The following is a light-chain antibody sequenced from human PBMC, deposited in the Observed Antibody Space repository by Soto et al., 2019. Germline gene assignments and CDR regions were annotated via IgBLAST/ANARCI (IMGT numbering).Light chain of an antibody. J-gene: IGKJ1*01. CDR3: QQYGSSTT. CDR2: DAS. CDR1: QSVRSSY. Sequence: EIVLTQSPGTLSLSPGERATLSCRASQSVRSSYLAWYQQKPGQAPRLLIYDASNRATGIPDRFSGSGSGTNFPLAISRLEPEDFAVYYCQQYGSSTTFGQGTKVEIK. V-gene: IGKV3-20*01.